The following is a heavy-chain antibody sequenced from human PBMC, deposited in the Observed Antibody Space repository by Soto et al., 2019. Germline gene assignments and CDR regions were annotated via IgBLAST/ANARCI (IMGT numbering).Heavy chain of an antibody. CDR1: GFIFSSYV. V-gene: IGHV3-23*01. CDR3: AKDRAYSIVGTNTAALDY. Sequence: GGSLRLSCAASGFIFSSYVMSWVRQAPGKXLEWVSAISGSGDGTFYAGSVMGRFTISRDNNKKTLYLQMNSLRAEDTAVYYCAKDRAYSIVGTNTAALDYWGQGPLVTVFS. CDR2: ISGSGDGT. D-gene: IGHD1-26*01. J-gene: IGHJ4*02.